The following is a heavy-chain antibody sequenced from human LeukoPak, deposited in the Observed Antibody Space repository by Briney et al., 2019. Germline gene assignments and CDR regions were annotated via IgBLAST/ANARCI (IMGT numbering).Heavy chain of an antibody. Sequence: SETLSLTCAVYGGSFSGYYWSWIRQPPGKGLEWIGEINHSGSTNYNPSLKSRVTISVDTSKNQSSLKLSSVTAADTAVYYCARGMVRGVMTTRAYYFDYWGQGTLVTVSS. CDR1: GGSFSGYY. V-gene: IGHV4-34*01. D-gene: IGHD3-10*01. CDR2: INHSGST. CDR3: ARGMVRGVMTTRAYYFDY. J-gene: IGHJ4*02.